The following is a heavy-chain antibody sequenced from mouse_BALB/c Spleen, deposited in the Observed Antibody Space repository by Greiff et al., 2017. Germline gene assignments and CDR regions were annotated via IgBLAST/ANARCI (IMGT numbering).Heavy chain of an antibody. V-gene: IGHV5-17*02. CDR3: AREGYYAWLAY. Sequence: EVKLMESGGGLVQPGGSRKLSCAASGFTFSSFGMHWVRQAPEKGLEWVAYISSGSSTIYYADTVKGRFTISRDNPKNTLFLQMTSLRSEDTAMYYCAREGYYAWLAYWGQGTLVTVFA. D-gene: IGHD2-3*01. CDR1: GFTFSSFG. CDR2: ISSGSSTI. J-gene: IGHJ3*01.